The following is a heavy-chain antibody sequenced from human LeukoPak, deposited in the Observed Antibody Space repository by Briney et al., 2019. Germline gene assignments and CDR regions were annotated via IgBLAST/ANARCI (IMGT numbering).Heavy chain of an antibody. J-gene: IGHJ4*02. CDR3: ATRGILIVGATTPFDY. D-gene: IGHD1-26*01. V-gene: IGHV1-69*02. Sequence: GASEKVSCKASGGTFSSYTISWVRQAPGQGLEWMGRIIPILGIANYAQKFQGRVTITADKSTSTAYMELSSLRSEDTAVYYCATRGILIVGATTPFDYWGQGTLVTVSS. CDR2: IIPILGIA. CDR1: GGTFSSYT.